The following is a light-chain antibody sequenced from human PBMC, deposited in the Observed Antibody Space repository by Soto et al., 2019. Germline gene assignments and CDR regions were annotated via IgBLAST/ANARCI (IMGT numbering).Light chain of an antibody. Sequence: DIQMTQSPSSLSASVGNRVTITCQASQDIATYLNWYQQKPGKAPNLLIYDASNLETGVPSRFSGGGSRTHFTFTISHLQPEDIATYYCQQYDNLPPTWTFGQGTKVEIE. CDR2: DAS. CDR3: QQYDNLPPTWT. CDR1: QDIATY. J-gene: IGKJ1*01. V-gene: IGKV1-33*01.